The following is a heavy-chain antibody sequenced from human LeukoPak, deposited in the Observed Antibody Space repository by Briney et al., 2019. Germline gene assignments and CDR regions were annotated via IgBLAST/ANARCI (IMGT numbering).Heavy chain of an antibody. CDR2: MNRDGSEK. CDR3: ARDGGIIRFGGQDV. V-gene: IGHV3-7*01. Sequence: GGSLRLSCAASGFIFGDYAMSWVRQAPGKGLEWVANMNRDGSEKNYVDSIKGRFTISRDNAANSLYLQMNSLRVEDTAVYYCARDGGIIRFGGQDVWGQGTTVIVS. CDR1: GFIFGDYA. J-gene: IGHJ6*02. D-gene: IGHD3-16*01.